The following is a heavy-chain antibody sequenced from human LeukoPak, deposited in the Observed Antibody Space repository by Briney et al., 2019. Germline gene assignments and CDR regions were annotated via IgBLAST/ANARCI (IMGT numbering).Heavy chain of an antibody. CDR3: ARVSPQKLELVSY. Sequence: GGSLRLSCAASGFTFNTYTMNWVRQAPGKGLEWVSYISGSSGIIDYADSVRGRFTISRDNSKNTLYLQMNSLRAEDTAVYYCARVSPQKLELVSYWGQGTLVTVSS. V-gene: IGHV3-48*01. CDR1: GFTFNTYT. D-gene: IGHD1-7*01. J-gene: IGHJ4*02. CDR2: ISGSSGII.